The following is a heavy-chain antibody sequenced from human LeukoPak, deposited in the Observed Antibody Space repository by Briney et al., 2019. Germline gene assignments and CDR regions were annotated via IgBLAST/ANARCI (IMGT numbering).Heavy chain of an antibody. D-gene: IGHD1-1*01. J-gene: IGHJ4*02. CDR1: EFSFSSYW. CDR3: RVFAETADY. CDR2: IKQDGSEK. Sequence: GGSLRLSCAASEFSFSSYWMSWVRQAPGKGLEWVANIKQDGSEKNYVDSVKGRFTISRDNAKNSLYLQMNSLRAEDTAVYYCRVFAETADYWGPGTLVTVSS. V-gene: IGHV3-7*01.